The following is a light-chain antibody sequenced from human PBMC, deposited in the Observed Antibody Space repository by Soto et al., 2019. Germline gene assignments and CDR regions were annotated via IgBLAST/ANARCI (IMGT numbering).Light chain of an antibody. CDR1: SSNIVTNH. V-gene: IGLV1-47*01. CDR3: AAWDDSLSGWV. Sequence: QSVLTQSPSASGTPGQRVTISCSGSSSNIVTNHVYWYQHLPGTAPKLLIDRNSLRPSGVPDRFSGSKSGTSASLAISGIRSEDEADYYCAAWDDSLSGWVFGGGTKLTVL. CDR2: RNS. J-gene: IGLJ3*02.